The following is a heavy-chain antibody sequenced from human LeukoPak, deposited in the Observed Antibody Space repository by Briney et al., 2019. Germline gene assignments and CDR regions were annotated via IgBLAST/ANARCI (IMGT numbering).Heavy chain of an antibody. CDR2: INHSGST. Sequence: PSETLSLTCAVYGGSFSGYYWCWIRQPPGKGLEWMGEINHSGSTNYNPSLKSRVTISVDTSKNQLSLMLSFVTAADTAVYYCARLPTLWFGETGFDYWGQGTLVTVSS. D-gene: IGHD3-10*01. CDR1: GGSFSGYY. CDR3: ARLPTLWFGETGFDY. V-gene: IGHV4-34*01. J-gene: IGHJ4*02.